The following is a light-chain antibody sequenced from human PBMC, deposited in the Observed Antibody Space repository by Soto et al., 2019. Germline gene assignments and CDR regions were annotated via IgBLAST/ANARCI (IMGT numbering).Light chain of an antibody. CDR3: QQYNNRPPLT. V-gene: IGKV3-15*01. CDR2: GAS. Sequence: EIVLMQSPGTLSLSPGERATFSCRASQSVSSKLAWYQQKPGQAPRLLIYGASTRATGIPARFSGSGSGTEFTLTISSLQSEDFAVYYCQQYNNRPPLTFGGGTKVDIK. J-gene: IGKJ4*01. CDR1: QSVSSK.